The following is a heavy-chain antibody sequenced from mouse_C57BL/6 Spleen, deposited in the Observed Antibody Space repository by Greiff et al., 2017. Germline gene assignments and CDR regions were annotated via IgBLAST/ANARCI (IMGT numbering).Heavy chain of an antibody. V-gene: IGHV5-4*01. Sequence: EVNLVESGGGLVKPGGSLKLSCAASGFTFSSYAMSWVRQTPEKRLEWVATISDGGSYTSYPDNVKGRFTISRDNAKNNLYLQMSHLKSEDTAMYYCARDEGAMDYWGQGTSVTVSS. CDR1: GFTFSSYA. CDR3: ARDEGAMDY. CDR2: ISDGGSYT. J-gene: IGHJ4*01.